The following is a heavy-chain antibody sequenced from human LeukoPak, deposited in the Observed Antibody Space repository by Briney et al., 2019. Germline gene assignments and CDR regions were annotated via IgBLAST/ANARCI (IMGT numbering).Heavy chain of an antibody. CDR1: GYTFTSYD. J-gene: IGHJ5*02. V-gene: IGHV1-8*01. D-gene: IGHD6-19*01. CDR2: MNPNSGNT. Sequence: ASVKVSCKASGYTFTSYDINWVRRATGQGLEWMGWMNPNSGNTGYAQKFQGRVTMTRNTSISTAYMELSSLGSEDTAVYYCARADSSGWYWFDPWGQGTLVTVSS. CDR3: ARADSSGWYWFDP.